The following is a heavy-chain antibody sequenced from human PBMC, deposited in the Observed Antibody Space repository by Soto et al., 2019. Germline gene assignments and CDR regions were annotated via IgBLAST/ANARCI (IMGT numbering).Heavy chain of an antibody. J-gene: IGHJ4*02. CDR3: ARDQYYGSGTYDY. CDR1: GFTFSNYE. CDR2: ISSSGSTI. Sequence: EVQLVESGGGLVQPGGSLRLSCAASGFTFSNYEMNWVRQAPGKGLEWVSYISSSGSTIYYADSVKGRFTISRDNAKNSLYLLMNSLRAEDTAVYYCARDQYYGSGTYDYWGQGTLVTVSS. V-gene: IGHV3-48*03. D-gene: IGHD3-10*01.